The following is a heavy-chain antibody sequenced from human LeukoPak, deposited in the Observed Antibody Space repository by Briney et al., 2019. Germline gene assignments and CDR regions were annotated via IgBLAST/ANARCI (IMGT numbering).Heavy chain of an antibody. Sequence: GRSLRLSCAASGFTFDDYAMHWVRQAPGKGLEWVSGISWNSGSIGYADSVKGRFTISRDNAKNSLYLQMNSLRAEDTALYYCAKDTVATYAGGVTTHGAFNIWGQGTMVTVSS. D-gene: IGHD4-17*01. V-gene: IGHV3-9*01. CDR3: AKDTVATYAGGVTTHGAFNI. CDR1: GFTFDDYA. CDR2: ISWNSGSI. J-gene: IGHJ3*02.